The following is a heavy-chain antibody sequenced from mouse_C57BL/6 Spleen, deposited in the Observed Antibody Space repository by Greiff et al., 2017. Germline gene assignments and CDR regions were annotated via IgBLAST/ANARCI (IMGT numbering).Heavy chain of an antibody. CDR1: GFTFSSYG. D-gene: IGHD3-2*02. CDR2: ISSGGSYT. CDR3: ARPGDSSDYFDY. J-gene: IGHJ2*01. Sequence: DVKLVESGGDLVKPGGSLKLSCAASGFTFSSYGMSWVRPTPDKRLEWVATISSGGSYTYYPDSVKGRFTISRDNAKNTLYLQMSSLKSEDTAMYYCARPGDSSDYFDYWGQGTTLTVSS. V-gene: IGHV5-6*02.